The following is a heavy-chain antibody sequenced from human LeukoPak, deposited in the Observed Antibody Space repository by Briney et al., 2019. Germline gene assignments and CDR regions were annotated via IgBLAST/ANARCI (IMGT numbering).Heavy chain of an antibody. Sequence: PGGSLRLSCAASGFIFDDYAMHWVRQAPGKGLEWVSGISWNSGDIGYADSVKGRLTISRDNAKNSLYLQMNSLRSEDTAFYYCAKDTGGSYRRGYLDFRGQGTPVTVSS. CDR3: AKDTGGSYRRGYLDF. D-gene: IGHD1-26*01. CDR2: ISWNSGDI. V-gene: IGHV3-9*01. CDR1: GFIFDDYA. J-gene: IGHJ4*02.